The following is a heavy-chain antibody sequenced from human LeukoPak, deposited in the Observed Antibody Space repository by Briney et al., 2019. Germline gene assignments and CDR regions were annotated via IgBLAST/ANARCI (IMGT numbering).Heavy chain of an antibody. J-gene: IGHJ4*02. CDR3: VRHDGRSGGTMGAWDY. Sequence: SETLSLTCTVSGGSISSSRYHWGWTRQPPGKGLQWIGRIYYSGTTYYNPSLNSRVTISRDTSKNQFSLQLNSVTAADTAVYYCVRHDGRSGGTMGAWDYWGQGSLVTVSS. V-gene: IGHV4-39*01. D-gene: IGHD1-1*01. CDR2: IYYSGTT. CDR1: GGSISSSRYH.